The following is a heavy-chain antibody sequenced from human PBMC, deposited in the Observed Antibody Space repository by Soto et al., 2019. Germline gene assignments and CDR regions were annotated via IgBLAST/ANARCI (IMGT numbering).Heavy chain of an antibody. D-gene: IGHD3-3*01. Sequence: GGSLRLSCAASGFTFSSYAMSWVRQAPGKGLEWVSGISGSGDSTYYADSVKGRFTISRDNSGNTLFLQMNSLRAEDTAVYYCAKDIENHDFWGGYSPGWFDPWGQGTLVTVSS. CDR1: GFTFSSYA. V-gene: IGHV3-23*01. CDR2: ISGSGDST. CDR3: AKDIENHDFWGGYSPGWFDP. J-gene: IGHJ5*02.